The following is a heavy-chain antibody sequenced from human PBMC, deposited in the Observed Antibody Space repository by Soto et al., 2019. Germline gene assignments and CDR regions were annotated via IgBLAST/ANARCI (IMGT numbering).Heavy chain of an antibody. CDR2: IIPMFDIE. CDR3: ARGIWSAEVFDI. D-gene: IGHD6-13*01. J-gene: IGHJ3*02. Sequence: QVQLVQSGVEVKKPGSSVKVSCKASGGSFRTYTMFWVRQAPGQGLEWMGRIIPMFDIENYAQKFQGRVTFTGDKSAGTVYMEMISLTSDDTAIYFCARGIWSAEVFDIWGQGTLVSVSS. V-gene: IGHV1-69*02. CDR1: GGSFRTYT.